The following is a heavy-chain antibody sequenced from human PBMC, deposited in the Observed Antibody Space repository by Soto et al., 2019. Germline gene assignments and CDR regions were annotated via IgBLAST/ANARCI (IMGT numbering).Heavy chain of an antibody. CDR1: GFTFSSYS. CDR3: TPQIYDCSSTSCHASDFDY. V-gene: IGHV3-15*01. Sequence: PGGSLRLSCAASGFTFSSYSMNWVRQAPGKGLEWVGRIKSKTDGGTTDYAAPVKGRFTISRDDSKNTLYLQMNSLKTEDTAVYYCTPQIYDCSSTSCHASDFDYWGQGTLVTVSS. D-gene: IGHD2-2*01. J-gene: IGHJ4*02. CDR2: IKSKTDGGTT.